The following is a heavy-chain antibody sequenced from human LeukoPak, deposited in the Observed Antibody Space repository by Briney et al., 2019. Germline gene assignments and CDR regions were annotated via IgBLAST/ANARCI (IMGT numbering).Heavy chain of an antibody. CDR1: GFTFSSYS. V-gene: IGHV3-48*04. CDR3: AREGGSGSYYPYYYGMDV. Sequence: GGSLRLSCAASGFTFSSYSMNWVRQAPGKGLEWVSYISSSSSTIYYADSVKGRFTISRDNAKNSLYLQMNSLRAEDTAVYYCAREGGSGSYYPYYYGMDVWGQGTTVTVSS. D-gene: IGHD3-10*01. CDR2: ISSSSSTI. J-gene: IGHJ6*02.